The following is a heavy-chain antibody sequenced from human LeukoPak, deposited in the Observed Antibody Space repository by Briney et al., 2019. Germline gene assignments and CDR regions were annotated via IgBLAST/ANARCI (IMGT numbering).Heavy chain of an antibody. Sequence: GGSLRLSCAASGFTFSSYSMNWVRQAPGKGLEWVAVISYDGSNKYYADSVKGRFTISRDNSKNTLYLQMNSQRAEDTAVYYCAKSINYGDYEDYWGQGTLVTVSS. J-gene: IGHJ4*02. CDR1: GFTFSSYS. D-gene: IGHD4-17*01. V-gene: IGHV3-30*18. CDR2: ISYDGSNK. CDR3: AKSINYGDYEDY.